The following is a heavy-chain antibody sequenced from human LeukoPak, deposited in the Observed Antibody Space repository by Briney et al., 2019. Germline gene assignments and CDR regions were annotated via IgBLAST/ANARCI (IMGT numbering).Heavy chain of an antibody. CDR2: ISSSSSYI. CDR1: GFTFNSYS. CDR3: ATPGGDGYNSGNYFDY. Sequence: PGGSLRLSCAASGFTFNSYSMNWVRQAPGKGLEWVSSISSSSSYIYYADSVKGRFTISRDNAKNSLYLQMNSLRAEDTAVYYCATPGGDGYNSGNYFDYWGQGTLVTVSS. D-gene: IGHD5-24*01. V-gene: IGHV3-21*01. J-gene: IGHJ4*02.